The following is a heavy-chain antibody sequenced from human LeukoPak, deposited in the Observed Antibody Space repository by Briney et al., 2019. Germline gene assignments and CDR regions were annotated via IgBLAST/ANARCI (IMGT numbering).Heavy chain of an antibody. Sequence: SETLSLTCTVSGGSLRRYYWSWIRQPPGKGLEWIGYIYYSGSTNYNPSLISRVTISGDTSNNQFSLKLSSVTAADTAVYYCARGRDIVVVPAAIPPYYYYMDVWGKGTTVTVSS. CDR1: GGSLRRYY. J-gene: IGHJ6*03. V-gene: IGHV4-59*01. CDR2: IYYSGST. D-gene: IGHD2-2*02. CDR3: ARGRDIVVVPAAIPPYYYYMDV.